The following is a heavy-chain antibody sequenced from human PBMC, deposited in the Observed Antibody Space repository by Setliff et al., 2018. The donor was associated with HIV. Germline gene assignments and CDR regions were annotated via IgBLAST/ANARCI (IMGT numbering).Heavy chain of an antibody. V-gene: IGHV3-74*01. J-gene: IGHJ4*02. CDR3: HSGYDTEEQSYFDY. CDR1: GFTFSSYA. CDR2: VNRDGSST. Sequence: GESLKISCAASGFTFSSYAMSWVRQAPGKGLVWVSRVNRDGSSTTYADSVKDRFTISRDNAKNTLYLQMNSLRAEDTGVYYCHSGYDTEEQSYFDYWGQGALVTVSS. D-gene: IGHD5-12*01.